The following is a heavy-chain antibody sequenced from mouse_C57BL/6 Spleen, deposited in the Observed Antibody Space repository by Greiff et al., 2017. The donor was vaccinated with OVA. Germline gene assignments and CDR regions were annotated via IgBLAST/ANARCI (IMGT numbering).Heavy chain of an antibody. V-gene: IGHV1-82*01. CDR1: GYAFSSSW. J-gene: IGHJ3*01. D-gene: IGHD1-1*01. Sequence: QVQLQQSGPELVKPGASVKISCKASGYAFSSSWMNWVKQRPGKGLEWIGRIYPGDGDTNYNGKFKGKATLTADKSSSTAYMQLSSLTSEDSAVYFCAREGTTVVAPGFAYWGQGTLVTVSA. CDR2: IYPGDGDT. CDR3: AREGTTVVAPGFAY.